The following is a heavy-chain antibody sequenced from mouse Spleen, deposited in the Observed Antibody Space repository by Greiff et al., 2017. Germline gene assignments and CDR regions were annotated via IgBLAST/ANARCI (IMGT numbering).Heavy chain of an antibody. V-gene: IGHV1-59*01. D-gene: IGHD1-1*01. Sequence: VKLQQPGAELVRPGTSVKLSCKASGYTFTSYWMHWVKQRPGQGLEWIGVIDPSDSYTNYNQKFKGKATLTVDTSSSTAYMQLSSLTSEDSAVYYCASPYYYGSSPWFAYWGQGTLVTVSA. J-gene: IGHJ3*01. CDR1: GYTFTSYW. CDR2: IDPSDSYT. CDR3: ASPYYYGSSPWFAY.